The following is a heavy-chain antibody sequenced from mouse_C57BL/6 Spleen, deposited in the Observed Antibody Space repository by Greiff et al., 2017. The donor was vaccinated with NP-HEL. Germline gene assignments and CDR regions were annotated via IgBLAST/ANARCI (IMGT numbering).Heavy chain of an antibody. V-gene: IGHV5-4*01. CDR2: ISDGGSYT. D-gene: IGHD1-2*01. Sequence: DVQLVESGGGLVKPGGSLKLSCAASGFTFSSYAMSWVRQTPEKRLEWVATISDGGSYTYYPDNVKGRFTISRDNAKNNLYLQMSHLKSEDTAMYYCARSATSFDYWGQGTTLTVSS. CDR3: ARSATSFDY. CDR1: GFTFSSYA. J-gene: IGHJ2*01.